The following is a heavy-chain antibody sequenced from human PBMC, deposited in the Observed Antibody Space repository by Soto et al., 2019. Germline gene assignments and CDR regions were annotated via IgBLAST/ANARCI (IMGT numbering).Heavy chain of an antibody. D-gene: IGHD3-10*01. Sequence: EVQLMESGGGLVPPGGSLRLSCAASGFTFDNYAMNWVRQAPGKGLEWVSGISATGGSTYYAASGRGRFVISRANSKNTLDLQMNSLRAEDTAVYCCASSLDVFLWLGELLSLGFDSWSQETLVTASS. CDR1: GFTFDNYA. V-gene: IGHV3-23*01. CDR3: ASSLDVFLWLGELLSLGFDS. J-gene: IGHJ4*02. CDR2: ISATGGST.